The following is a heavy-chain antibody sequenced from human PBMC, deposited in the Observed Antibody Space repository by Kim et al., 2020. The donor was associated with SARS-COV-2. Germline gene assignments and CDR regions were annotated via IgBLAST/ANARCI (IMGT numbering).Heavy chain of an antibody. V-gene: IGHV1-2*02. Sequence: ASVKVSCKASGYTFTGYYMHWVRQAPGQGLEWMGWINPNSGGTNYAQKFQGRVTMTRDTSISTAYMELSRLRSDDTAVYYCARDPTRYNWNDLINWFDPWGQGTLVTVSS. CDR1: GYTFTGYY. CDR3: ARDPTRYNWNDLINWFDP. J-gene: IGHJ5*02. D-gene: IGHD1-1*01. CDR2: INPNSGGT.